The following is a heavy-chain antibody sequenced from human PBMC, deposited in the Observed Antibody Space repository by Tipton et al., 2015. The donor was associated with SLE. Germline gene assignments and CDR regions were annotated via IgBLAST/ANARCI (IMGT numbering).Heavy chain of an antibody. D-gene: IGHD1-1*01. V-gene: IGHV4-59*01. CDR3: AGGQLERRRFDY. CDR2: IYYSGST. Sequence: TLSLTCTVSGGSISSYYWSWIRQPPGKGLEWIGYIYYSGSTNYSPSLKSRVTISVDTSKNQFSLKLSSVTAADTAVYYCAGGQLERRRFDYWGQGTLVTVSS. CDR1: GGSISSYY. J-gene: IGHJ4*02.